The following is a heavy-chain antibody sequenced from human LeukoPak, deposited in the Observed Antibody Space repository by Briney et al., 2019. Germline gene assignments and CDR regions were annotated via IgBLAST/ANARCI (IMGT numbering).Heavy chain of an antibody. D-gene: IGHD3-22*01. V-gene: IGHV4-34*01. CDR3: ARGGVGYYYDSSGYRAGYFQH. J-gene: IGHJ1*01. CDR2: INHSGST. Sequence: SETLSLTCAVYGGSFSGYYWSWIRQPPGRGLEWIGEINHSGSTNYNPSLKSRVTISVDTSKNQFPLKLSSVTAADTAVYYCARGGVGYYYDSSGYRAGYFQHWGQGTLVTVSS. CDR1: GGSFSGYY.